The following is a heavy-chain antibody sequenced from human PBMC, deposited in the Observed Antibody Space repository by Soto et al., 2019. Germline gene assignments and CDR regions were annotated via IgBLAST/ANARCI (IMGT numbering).Heavy chain of an antibody. J-gene: IGHJ5*02. V-gene: IGHV4-31*03. Sequence: SETLSLTCTVSGDSISSCGYYWSWIRQHPGKGLEYIGYIYHSGSTYYNPSLKSRVTMSVDTSKNQFSLKLTSVTAADTAVYYCARDYSGYGWFDPWGQGTLVPSPQ. CDR2: IYHSGST. D-gene: IGHD5-12*01. CDR3: ARDYSGYGWFDP. CDR1: GDSISSCGYY.